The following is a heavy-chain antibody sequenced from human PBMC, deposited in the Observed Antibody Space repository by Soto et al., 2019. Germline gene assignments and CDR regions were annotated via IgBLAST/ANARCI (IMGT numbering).Heavy chain of an antibody. CDR3: ARLNCWSGKGLLDS. V-gene: IGHV4-39*01. D-gene: IGHD3-3*01. CDR2: VYYSGTT. Sequence: PSETLSLTCSVSGDSISSSSYYWDWIRQSPRKGLEWVGSVYYSGTTYYNPSLKSRVSISVDTSKNQFSLKLSSVTAADTAVYYLARLNCWSGKGLLDSWGQGILVTVSS. CDR1: GDSISSSSYY. J-gene: IGHJ5*01.